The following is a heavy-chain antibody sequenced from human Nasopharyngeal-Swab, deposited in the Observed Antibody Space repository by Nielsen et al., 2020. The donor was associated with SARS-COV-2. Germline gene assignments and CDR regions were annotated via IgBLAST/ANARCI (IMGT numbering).Heavy chain of an antibody. D-gene: IGHD2-15*01. CDR1: GFTLGSVS. V-gene: IGHV3-21*01. CDR3: ARDVGLGSFDY. Sequence: GGSLRPSCPASGFTLGSVSMNWVRQAPGKGLEWVSSISSDSSYTYYADSVKGRFTISRDNAKNTLYLQMNSLRAEDTAVYYCARDVGLGSFDYWGQGTLVTVSS. CDR2: ISSDSSYT. J-gene: IGHJ4*02.